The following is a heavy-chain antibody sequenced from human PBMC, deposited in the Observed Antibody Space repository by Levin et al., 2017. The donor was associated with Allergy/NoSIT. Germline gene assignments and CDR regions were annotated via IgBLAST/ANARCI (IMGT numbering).Heavy chain of an antibody. CDR1: GFTFSIHA. CDR2: ISASGGTT. CDR3: ALRISRNY. V-gene: IGHV3-23*01. Sequence: GESLKISCAASGFTFSIHAMSWVRQAPGKGLEWVSGISASGGTTYYADSVKGRFTISRDNSKNTLYLQMNSLRAEDTAVYYCALRISRNYWGQGTLVTVSS. J-gene: IGHJ4*02. D-gene: IGHD1-14*01.